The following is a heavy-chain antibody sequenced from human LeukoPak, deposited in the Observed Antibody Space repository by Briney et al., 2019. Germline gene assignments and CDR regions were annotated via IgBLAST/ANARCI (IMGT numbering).Heavy chain of an antibody. J-gene: IGHJ4*02. CDR2: IYYSGST. CDR1: GGSFSGYY. Sequence: SETLSLTCAVYGGSFSGYYWSWIRQPPGKGLEWIGYIYYSGSTNYNPSLKSRVTISVDTSKNQFSLKLSSVTAADTAVYYCARRAHDYSNYGSFDYWGQGTLVTVSS. CDR3: ARRAHDYSNYGSFDY. D-gene: IGHD4-11*01. V-gene: IGHV4-59*01.